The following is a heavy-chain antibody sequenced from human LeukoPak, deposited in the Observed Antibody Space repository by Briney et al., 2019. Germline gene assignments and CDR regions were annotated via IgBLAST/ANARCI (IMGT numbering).Heavy chain of an antibody. D-gene: IGHD2-8*01. CDR2: IYSGGST. CDR3: VKELSPFDD. Sequence: PGGSLRLSCAASGFSVSNNYMSWVRQAPGKGLEWVSVIYSGGSTFYADSVKGRFTISRDNSKNTLYLQMSSLRDEDTAVYYCVKELSPFDDWGQGTLVTVSS. V-gene: IGHV3-66*01. J-gene: IGHJ4*02. CDR1: GFSVSNNY.